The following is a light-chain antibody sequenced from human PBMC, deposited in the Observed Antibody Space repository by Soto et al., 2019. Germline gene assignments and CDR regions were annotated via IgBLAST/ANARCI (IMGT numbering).Light chain of an antibody. J-gene: IGKJ1*01. V-gene: IGKV3-20*01. CDR3: YLCCHSPPT. Sequence: EVVLTQSPGTLSLSPGERASLPCRASQSVSSSHLAWYQQKPGHPPRLLIYDASKRATGIPDRFSGSGSGTDFTLSISRMEPDDFAVSYCYLCCHSPPTFGQGTKVE. CDR1: QSVSSSH. CDR2: DAS.